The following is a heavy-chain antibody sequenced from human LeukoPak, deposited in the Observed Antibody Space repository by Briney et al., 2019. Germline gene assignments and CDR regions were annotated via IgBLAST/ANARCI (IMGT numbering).Heavy chain of an antibody. Sequence: GGSLRLSCAASGFTFSSYWMSWVRQAPGKGLEWVANIKQDGSEKYYVDSVKGRFTISRDNAKNSLYLQMNSLRAEDTAVYYCARRETYYYGSGNYYAQYYFDYWGQGTLVTVSS. J-gene: IGHJ4*02. CDR2: IKQDGSEK. D-gene: IGHD3-10*01. CDR3: ARRETYYYGSGNYYAQYYFDY. V-gene: IGHV3-7*01. CDR1: GFTFSSYW.